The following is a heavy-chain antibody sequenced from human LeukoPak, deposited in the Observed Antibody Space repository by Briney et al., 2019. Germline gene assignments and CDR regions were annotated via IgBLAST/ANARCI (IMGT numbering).Heavy chain of an antibody. CDR2: INPNSGGT. J-gene: IGHJ3*02. CDR1: GYTFTGYY. D-gene: IGHD2-15*01. CDR3: ARGLGDCSGGSCYDDAFDI. V-gene: IGHV1-2*02. Sequence: ASVKVSCKASGYTFTGYYMHWVRQAPGQGLEWMEWINPNSGGTNYAQKFQGRVTMTRDTSISTAYMELSRLRSDDTAVYYCARGLGDCSGGSCYDDAFDIWGQGTMVTVSS.